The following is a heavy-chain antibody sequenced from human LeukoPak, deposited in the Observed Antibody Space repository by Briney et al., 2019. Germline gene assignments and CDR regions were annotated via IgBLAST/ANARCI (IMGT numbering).Heavy chain of an antibody. J-gene: IGHJ3*02. D-gene: IGHD4-17*01. CDR2: IYYSGST. V-gene: IGHV4-59*01. Sequence: PSETLSLTCTVSGGSISSYYWSWIRQPPGKGLEWIGYIYYSGSTNYNPSLKSRVTISVDTSKNQFSLKLSSVTAADTAVYYCARDRGATTHAFDIWGQGTMVTVSS. CDR1: GGSISSYY. CDR3: ARDRGATTHAFDI.